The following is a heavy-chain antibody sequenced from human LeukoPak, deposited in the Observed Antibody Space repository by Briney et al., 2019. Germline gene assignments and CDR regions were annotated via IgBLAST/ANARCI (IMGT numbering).Heavy chain of an antibody. CDR2: ISAYNGNT. Sequence: ASVKVSCKASGYTFTSYGISWVRQAPGQGLEWMGWISAYNGNTNHAQKLQGRVTMTTDTSTSTAYMELRSLRSDDTAVYYCARDKIRTSITGTSNLDYWGQGALVTVSS. D-gene: IGHD1-7*01. CDR1: GYTFTSYG. J-gene: IGHJ4*02. CDR3: ARDKIRTSITGTSNLDY. V-gene: IGHV1-18*01.